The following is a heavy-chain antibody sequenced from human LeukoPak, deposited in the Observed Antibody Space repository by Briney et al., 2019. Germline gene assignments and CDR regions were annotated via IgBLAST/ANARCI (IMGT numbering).Heavy chain of an antibody. J-gene: IGHJ4*02. Sequence: SETLSLTCAVYGGSFSGYYWSWIRQPPGKGLEWIGEVNHSGSTNYNPSLKSRVTISVDTSKNQFSLKLSSVTAADTAVYYCARGPYCSGGSCFSTYFDYWGQGTLVTVSS. D-gene: IGHD2-15*01. CDR1: GGSFSGYY. CDR2: VNHSGST. CDR3: ARGPYCSGGSCFSTYFDY. V-gene: IGHV4-34*01.